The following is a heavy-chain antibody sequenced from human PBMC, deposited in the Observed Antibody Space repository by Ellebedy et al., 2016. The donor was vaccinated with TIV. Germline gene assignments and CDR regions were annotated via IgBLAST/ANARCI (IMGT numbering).Heavy chain of an antibody. CDR1: GFTFGDYW. CDR2: IKQDESDK. CDR3: ARESISLFDY. D-gene: IGHD3-3*02. J-gene: IGHJ4*02. V-gene: IGHV3-7*01. Sequence: GESLKISXVASGFTFGDYWMAWVRQAPGTGLEWVANIKQDESDKRYVGSVEGRFTISRDNADNSLFLQMNSLRVEDTALYYCARESISLFDYWGQGTLVTVSS.